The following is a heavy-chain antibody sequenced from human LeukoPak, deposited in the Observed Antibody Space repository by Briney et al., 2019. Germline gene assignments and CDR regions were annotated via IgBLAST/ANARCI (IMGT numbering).Heavy chain of an antibody. D-gene: IGHD3-10*01. Sequence: SETLSLTCAVYGGSFSGYYWSWIRQPPGKGLEWIGEINHSGSTNYNPSLKSRVTISVDTSKNQFSLKLSSVTAADTAVYYCARDEGSITMVRGAPGWFDPWGQGTLVTVSS. V-gene: IGHV4-34*01. CDR1: GGSFSGYY. CDR2: INHSGST. CDR3: ARDEGSITMVRGAPGWFDP. J-gene: IGHJ5*02.